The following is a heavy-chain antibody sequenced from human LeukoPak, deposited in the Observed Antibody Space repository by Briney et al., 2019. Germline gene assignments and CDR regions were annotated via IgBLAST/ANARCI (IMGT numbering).Heavy chain of an antibody. J-gene: IGHJ3*02. D-gene: IGHD3-3*01. CDR1: GGSISSGDYY. V-gene: IGHV4-30-4*08. Sequence: SQTLSLTCTVSGGSISSGDYYWSWIRPPPGKGLEWIGYIYYSGSTYYNPSLKSRVTISVDTSKNQFSLKLSSVTAADTAVYYCARVLTIFGVVIIPYAFDIWGQGTMVTVSS. CDR3: ARVLTIFGVVIIPYAFDI. CDR2: IYYSGST.